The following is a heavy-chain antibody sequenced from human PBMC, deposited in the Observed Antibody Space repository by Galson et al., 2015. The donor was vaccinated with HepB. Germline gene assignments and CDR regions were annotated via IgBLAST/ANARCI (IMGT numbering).Heavy chain of an antibody. Sequence: QSGAEVKKPGASVKVSCKTSGYTFTNYGIAWVRQAPGQGLEWMGWISGYNGDTKYAQNIQARVTMTTDTSTSTAYMELRSLRSDDTAVYSCARSGQYCTTTSCLFDYWGQGTLVIVSS. CDR3: ARSGQYCTTTSCLFDY. CDR1: GYTFTNYG. J-gene: IGHJ4*02. CDR2: ISGYNGDT. D-gene: IGHD2-2*01. V-gene: IGHV1-18*04.